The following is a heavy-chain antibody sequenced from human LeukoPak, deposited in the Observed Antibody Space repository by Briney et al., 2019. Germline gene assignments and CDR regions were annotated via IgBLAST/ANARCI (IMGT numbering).Heavy chain of an antibody. Sequence: ASETLSPTCTVSGGSISSGGYYWSWIRQHPGKGLEWIGYIYYSGSTYYNPSLKSRVTLSVDTSKNQFSLKLSFVTAADTAVYYCARVPEKYSSSGFESWGQGTLVTVSS. CDR1: GGSISSGGYY. D-gene: IGHD6-6*01. CDR3: ARVPEKYSSSGFES. J-gene: IGHJ4*02. CDR2: IYYSGST. V-gene: IGHV4-31*03.